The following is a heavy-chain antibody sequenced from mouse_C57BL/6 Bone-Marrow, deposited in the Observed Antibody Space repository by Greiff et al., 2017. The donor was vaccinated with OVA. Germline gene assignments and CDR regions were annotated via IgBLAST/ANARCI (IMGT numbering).Heavy chain of an antibody. CDR3: ARWKYYGSPLNY. CDR2: IYPRDGST. J-gene: IGHJ2*01. D-gene: IGHD1-1*01. V-gene: IGHV1-78*01. Sequence: VQLVESDAELVKPGASVKISCKVSGYTFTDPTIHWMKQRPEQGLEWIGYIYPRDGSTKYNEKFKGKATLTADKSSSTAYMQLNSLTSEDSAVVFCARWKYYGSPLNYWGQGTTLTVSS. CDR1: GYTFTDPT.